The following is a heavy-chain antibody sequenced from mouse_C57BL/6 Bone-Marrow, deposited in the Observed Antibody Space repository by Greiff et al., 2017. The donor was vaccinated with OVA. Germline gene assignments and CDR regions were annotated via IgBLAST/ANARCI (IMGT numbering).Heavy chain of an antibody. D-gene: IGHD2-1*01. CDR1: GYTFTSYW. V-gene: IGHV1-69*01. J-gene: IGHJ2*01. CDR3: ARGGNYSYYVDY. Sequence: QVQLKQPGAELVMPGASVKLSCKASGYTFTSYWMHWVKQRPGQGLVWIGEIDPSDSYTNYNPKFKGKSTLTVAKSYSTAYMQLISLTSEYSAVYYCARGGNYSYYVDYWGQGTTLTVAS. CDR2: IDPSDSYT.